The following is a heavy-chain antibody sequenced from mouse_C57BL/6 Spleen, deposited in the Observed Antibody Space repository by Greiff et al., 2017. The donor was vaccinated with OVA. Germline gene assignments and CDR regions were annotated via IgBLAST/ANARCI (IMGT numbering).Heavy chain of an antibody. CDR1: GFTFSSYT. J-gene: IGHJ2*01. D-gene: IGHD1-1*01. CDR3: AREGTWYGSSYDY. CDR2: ISGGGGNT. V-gene: IGHV5-9*01. Sequence: LVESGGGLVKPGGSLKLSCAASGFTFSSYTMSWVHQTPEKRLEWVATISGGGGNTYYPDSVKGRFTISRDNAKNTLYLQMSSLRSEDTALYYCAREGTWYGSSYDYWGQGTTLTVSS.